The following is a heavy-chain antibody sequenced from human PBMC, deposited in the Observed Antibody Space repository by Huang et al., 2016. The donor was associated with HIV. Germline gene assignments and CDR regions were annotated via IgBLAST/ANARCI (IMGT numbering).Heavy chain of an antibody. D-gene: IGHD6-13*01. CDR2: ISPSSSFI. Sequence: EVKLVDSGGVLVKPGGSLRLSCAASGFSLDSFNMFWVRQTPAKGVQWVAYISPSSSFIEYADSVKGRFSISRDNAKNSLYLQMNSLRGEDTAVYYCVKDRGQQLSPFDSWGQGTLVTVSS. J-gene: IGHJ4*02. V-gene: IGHV3-21*01. CDR1: GFSLDSFN. CDR3: VKDRGQQLSPFDS.